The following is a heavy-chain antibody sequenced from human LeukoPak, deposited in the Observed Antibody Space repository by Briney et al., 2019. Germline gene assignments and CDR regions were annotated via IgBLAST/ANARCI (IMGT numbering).Heavy chain of an antibody. V-gene: IGHV4-59*01. CDR3: ARGYSSGWFLSI. CDR2: IYYSGST. Sequence: SGTLSLTCTVSGGSINNYYWSWIRQPPGKGLEWIGYIYYSGSTNYNPSLKSRVTISVNTSKNQFSLKLSSVTAADTAMYYCARGYSSGWFLSIWGQGTLVTVSS. D-gene: IGHD6-19*01. J-gene: IGHJ4*02. CDR1: GGSINNYY.